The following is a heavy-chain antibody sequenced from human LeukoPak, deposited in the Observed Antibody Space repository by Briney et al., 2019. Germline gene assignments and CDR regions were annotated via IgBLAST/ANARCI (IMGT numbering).Heavy chain of an antibody. J-gene: IGHJ5*02. CDR2: FDPEDGET. D-gene: IGHD6-6*01. V-gene: IGHV1-24*01. Sequence: GASVTVSCKVSGYTLTELSIHWVRQAPGKGLEWMGGFDPEDGETIYAQKFQGRVTMTEDTSTDTAYMELSSLRSEDTAVYYCATLSITARPRWHWFDPWGQGTLVTVSS. CDR1: GYTLTELS. CDR3: ATLSITARPRWHWFDP.